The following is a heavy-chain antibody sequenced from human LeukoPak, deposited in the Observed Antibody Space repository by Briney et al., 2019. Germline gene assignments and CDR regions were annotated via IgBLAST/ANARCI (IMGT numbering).Heavy chain of an antibody. D-gene: IGHD4-17*01. J-gene: IGHJ4*02. CDR1: GFTFSSYA. Sequence: PGGSLRLSCAASGFTFSSYAMHWVRQAPGKGLEWVALISYDGTTQYYADSVVGRFSVSRDNSKNTVYLQMNSLRGEDTAVYYCATNYGDHSLLDYWGQGTLVTVSS. CDR2: ISYDGTTQ. V-gene: IGHV3-30-3*01. CDR3: ATNYGDHSLLDY.